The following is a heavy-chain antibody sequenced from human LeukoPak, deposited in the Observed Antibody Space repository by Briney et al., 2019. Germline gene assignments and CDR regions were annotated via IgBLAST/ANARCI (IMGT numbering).Heavy chain of an antibody. CDR1: GFTFSSYG. J-gene: IGHJ4*02. CDR3: ARGGYTYGFFDY. D-gene: IGHD5-18*01. Sequence: GRSLRLSCAASGFTFSSYGMHWVRQAPGKGLEWVAVIRFDGTSQYYADSVKGRFTISRDNSKNTLSLQMNSLRAEDTAVYYCARGGYTYGFFDYWGQGTLVTVSS. V-gene: IGHV3-33*08. CDR2: IRFDGTSQ.